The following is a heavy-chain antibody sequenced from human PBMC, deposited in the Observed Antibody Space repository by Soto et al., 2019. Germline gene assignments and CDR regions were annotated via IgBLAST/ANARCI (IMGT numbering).Heavy chain of an antibody. J-gene: IGHJ6*02. Sequence: QVQLVASGGGVVQPGRSLRLSCAASGFTFSSYGMHWVRQAPGKGLEWVAVISYDGSNKYYADSVKGRFTISRDNSKNTLYLQMNSLRAEDTAVYYCAKDSYGMDVWGQGTTVTVSS. V-gene: IGHV3-30*18. CDR2: ISYDGSNK. CDR3: AKDSYGMDV. CDR1: GFTFSSYG.